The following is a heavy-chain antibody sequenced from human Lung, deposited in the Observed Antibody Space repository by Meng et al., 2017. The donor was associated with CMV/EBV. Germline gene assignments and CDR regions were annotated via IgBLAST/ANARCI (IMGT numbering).Heavy chain of an antibody. J-gene: IGHJ4*02. V-gene: IGHV3-23*01. CDR2: ISDSGINT. CDR1: GFTFSSFA. CDR3: AKWRSGGTIFGVGKAFDY. D-gene: IGHD3-3*01. Sequence: GESXKISCAASGFTFSSFAMNWVRQAPGKGLEWVSAISDSGINTYYADSVKGRFTISRDNSKNTLYLQMNSLRAEDTALYYCAKWRSGGTIFGVGKAFDYWGQGKXVPGSS.